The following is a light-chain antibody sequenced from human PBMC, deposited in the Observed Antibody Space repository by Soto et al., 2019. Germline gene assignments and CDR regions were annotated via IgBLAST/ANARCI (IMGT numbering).Light chain of an antibody. CDR3: QQYGSFTWT. CDR1: QMITPSY. J-gene: IGKJ1*01. V-gene: IGKV3-20*01. CDR2: ATS. Sequence: ELVLTQSPGSLSLSPGARATISCRASQMITPSYSAWYQQKPGQAPRLLIYATSSRASAIPDRFSGSGSGANSSLTISRLEPEDSAVYFCQQYGSFTWTFGQGTKVDIK.